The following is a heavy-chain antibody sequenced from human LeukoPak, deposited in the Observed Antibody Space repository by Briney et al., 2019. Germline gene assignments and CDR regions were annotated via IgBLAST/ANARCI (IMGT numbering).Heavy chain of an antibody. J-gene: IGHJ3*02. Sequence: ASVKVSCKASGFTFTSYYMHWVRQAPGQGLEWMGIINPSGGSTSYPQKFQGRVSMTRDTSTSTVYMELSSLRSEDTAVYYCACVVRGAFDIWGQGTLVTVSS. CDR1: GFTFTSYY. D-gene: IGHD2-21*01. CDR2: INPSGGST. CDR3: ACVVRGAFDI. V-gene: IGHV1-46*03.